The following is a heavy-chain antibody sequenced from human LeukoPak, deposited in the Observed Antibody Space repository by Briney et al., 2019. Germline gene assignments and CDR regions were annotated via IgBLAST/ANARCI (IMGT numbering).Heavy chain of an antibody. CDR2: INHSGST. CDR3: AGTDIVVVPERNYYYYGMDV. CDR1: GGSFSGYY. Sequence: SETLSLTCAVYGGSFSGYYWSWIRQPPGKGLEWIGEINHSGSTNYNPSLKSRVTVSVDTSKNQFSPKLSSVTAADTAVYYCAGTDIVVVPERNYYYYGMDVWGQGTTVTVSS. D-gene: IGHD2-2*01. J-gene: IGHJ6*02. V-gene: IGHV4-34*01.